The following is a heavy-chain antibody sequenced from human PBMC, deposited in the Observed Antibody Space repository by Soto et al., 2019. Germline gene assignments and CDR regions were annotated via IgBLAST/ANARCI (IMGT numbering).Heavy chain of an antibody. V-gene: IGHV1-18*04. CDR1: GYTFTGYY. CDR3: ARGYSVNWVDY. D-gene: IGHD5-18*01. CDR2: ISAYNGNT. Sequence: ASVKVSCKASGYTFTGYYMHWVRQAPGQGLEWMGWISAYNGNTNYAQKLQGRVTMTTDTSTSTAYMELRSLRSDDTAVYYCARGYSVNWVDYWGQGTLVTVSS. J-gene: IGHJ4*02.